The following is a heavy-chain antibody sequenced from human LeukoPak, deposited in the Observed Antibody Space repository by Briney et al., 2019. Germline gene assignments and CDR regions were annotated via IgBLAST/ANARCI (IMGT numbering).Heavy chain of an antibody. D-gene: IGHD2-15*01. CDR3: ARVKNVRYCSGGSCYSSFDYYYYMDV. Sequence: ASVKVSCKASGYTFTSYYMHWVRQAPGQGLEWMGIINPSGGSTSYAQKFQGRVTMTRDMSTSTVYMELSSLRSEDTAVYYCARVKNVRYCSGGSCYSSFDYYYYMDVWGQGTLVTVSS. CDR1: GYTFTSYY. CDR2: INPSGGST. J-gene: IGHJ6*03. V-gene: IGHV1-46*01.